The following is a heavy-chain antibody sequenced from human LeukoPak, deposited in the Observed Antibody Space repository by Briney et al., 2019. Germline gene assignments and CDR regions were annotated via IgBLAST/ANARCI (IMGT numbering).Heavy chain of an antibody. CDR3: ARAPGMVRGVSYYYYGMDV. CDR1: GFTVSSNY. D-gene: IGHD3-10*01. V-gene: IGHV3-53*01. Sequence: GGSLRLSRAASGFTVSSNYMSWVRQAPGKGREGVSVIYRGGSTYYADSVKGRFTISRDNSKNTPYLQMNSLRAEDTAVYYCARAPGMVRGVSYYYYGMDVWGKGTTVTVSS. CDR2: IYRGGST. J-gene: IGHJ6*04.